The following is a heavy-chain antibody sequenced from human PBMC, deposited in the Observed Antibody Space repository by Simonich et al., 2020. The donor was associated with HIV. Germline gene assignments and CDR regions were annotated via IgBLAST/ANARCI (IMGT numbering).Heavy chain of an antibody. D-gene: IGHD1-7*01. Sequence: QVQLVQSGAEVKKPGASLKVSCKASGYTFTNYFITWVRQAPGQGLEVMGWNNPHNLNTNYAQKLQELQGRVTMTTETSTSTVYMELRSLTSDDTAVYYCARGTRFDYWGQGTLVIVSS. CDR2: NNPHNLNT. J-gene: IGHJ4*02. CDR3: ARGTRFDY. V-gene: IGHV1-18*01. CDR1: GYTFTNYF.